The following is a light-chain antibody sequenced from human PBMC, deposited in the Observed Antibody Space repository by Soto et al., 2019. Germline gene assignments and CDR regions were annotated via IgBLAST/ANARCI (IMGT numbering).Light chain of an antibody. CDR3: QQSFSTPYI. V-gene: IGKV1-39*01. J-gene: IGKJ2*01. CDR2: AAS. Sequence: DFQVTQSPSSLSASVGDRVTITCRASQSVNDYLNWYQQRPGKAPRLLIYAASTLHSGVPSRFSGSGFGTEFSLPITSLQPEDFATYYCQQSFSTPYIFGQGTKLEIK. CDR1: QSVNDY.